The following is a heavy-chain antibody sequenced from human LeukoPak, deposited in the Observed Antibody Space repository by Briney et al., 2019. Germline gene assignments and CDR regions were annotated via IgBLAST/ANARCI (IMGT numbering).Heavy chain of an antibody. CDR1: GFTFSAYA. V-gene: IGHV3-64D*06. Sequence: GGSLRLSCSASGFTFSAYAMHWVRQAPGKGLEYVSAIKNTGVTYYADSVKGRFSISRDNSKNTLFLQMNSLRPEDTAVYYCVETGGGGWYAESWGQGTLVTVSS. CDR2: IKNTGVT. J-gene: IGHJ5*02. D-gene: IGHD6-19*01. CDR3: VETGGGGWYAES.